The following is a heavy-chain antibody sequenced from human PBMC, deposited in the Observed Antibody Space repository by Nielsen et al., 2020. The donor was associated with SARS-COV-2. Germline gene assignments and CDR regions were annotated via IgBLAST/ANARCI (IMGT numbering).Heavy chain of an antibody. CDR2: ISSNGGST. Sequence: GESLKISCSASGFTFSSYAMHWVRQAPGKGLEYVSAISSNGGSTYYADSVKGRFTISRDNSKNTLYLQMNSLRAEDTAVYYCSSPTVAYWGQGTLVTVSS. J-gene: IGHJ4*02. CDR1: GFTFSSYA. CDR3: SSPTVAY. D-gene: IGHD4-23*01. V-gene: IGHV3-64*04.